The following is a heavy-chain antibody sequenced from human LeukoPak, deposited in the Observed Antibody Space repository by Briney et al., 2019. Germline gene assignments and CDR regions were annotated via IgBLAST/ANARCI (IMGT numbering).Heavy chain of an antibody. Sequence: LPGGSLRLSCAASGFTFSSYWMHWVRQAPGKGLVWVSRINSDGSTTNYADYVKGRFTISRDNAKSTLYLQMNSLRAEDTAVYYCARRSSGSPPYYFDYWGQGTLVTVSS. CDR3: ARRSSGSPPYYFDY. D-gene: IGHD1-26*01. CDR1: GFTFSSYW. V-gene: IGHV3-74*01. CDR2: INSDGSTT. J-gene: IGHJ4*02.